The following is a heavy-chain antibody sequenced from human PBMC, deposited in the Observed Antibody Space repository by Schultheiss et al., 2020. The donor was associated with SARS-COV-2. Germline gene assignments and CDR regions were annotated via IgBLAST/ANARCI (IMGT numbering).Heavy chain of an antibody. Sequence: GGSLRLSCAASGFTFSSYAMHWVRQAPGKGLDWVAVISYDGSKEYYADPVKGRFTISRDNSKNTLYLQMHSLRVEDTAVYYCAKVPYDTSGYYYFDYWGQGTLVTVSS. J-gene: IGHJ4*02. CDR2: ISYDGSKE. D-gene: IGHD3-22*01. CDR3: AKVPYDTSGYYYFDY. CDR1: GFTFSSYA. V-gene: IGHV3-30*04.